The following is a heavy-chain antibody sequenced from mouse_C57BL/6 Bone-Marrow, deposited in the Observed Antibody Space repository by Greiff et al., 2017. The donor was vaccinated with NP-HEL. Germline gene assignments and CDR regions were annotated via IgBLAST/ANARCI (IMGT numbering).Heavy chain of an antibody. CDR3: TTNSWFAY. V-gene: IGHV14-4*01. Sequence: VQLQQSGAELVRPGASVKLSCTASGFNIKDDYMHWVKQRPEQGLEWIGWIDPENGDTEYASKFQGKATITADTSSNTAYLQLSSLTSEDTAVYYCTTNSWFAYWGQGTLVTVS. CDR1: GFNIKDDY. J-gene: IGHJ3*01. CDR2: IDPENGDT.